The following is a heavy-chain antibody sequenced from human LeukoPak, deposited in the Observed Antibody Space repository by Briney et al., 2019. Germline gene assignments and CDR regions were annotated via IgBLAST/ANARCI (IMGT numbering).Heavy chain of an antibody. CDR3: AKDRERYGSGTYYSFYFDY. D-gene: IGHD3-10*01. Sequence: GGSLRLSCAASGFTFSSYAMHWVRQAPGKGLEWVAVISYDGSNKYYADSVKGRFTISRDNSNNTLFLQMNSLRAEDTALYYCAKDRERYGSGTYYSFYFDYWGQGTLVTVSS. J-gene: IGHJ4*02. CDR2: ISYDGSNK. V-gene: IGHV3-30-3*01. CDR1: GFTFSSYA.